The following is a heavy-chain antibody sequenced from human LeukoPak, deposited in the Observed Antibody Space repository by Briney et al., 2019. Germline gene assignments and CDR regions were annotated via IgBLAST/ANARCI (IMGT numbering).Heavy chain of an antibody. CDR2: IYYTGSR. CDR3: AREYYDILTGPHFDL. J-gene: IGHJ2*01. Sequence: SETLSLTCVVSGASISSSDWWSWVRQSPGKGLEWIGEIYYTGSRNYNPSLKSRVAMSVDTSKNQFSLKLSSVTAADTAVYYCAREYYDILTGPHFDLWGRGTLVTVSS. CDR1: GASISSSDW. D-gene: IGHD3-9*01. V-gene: IGHV4-4*02.